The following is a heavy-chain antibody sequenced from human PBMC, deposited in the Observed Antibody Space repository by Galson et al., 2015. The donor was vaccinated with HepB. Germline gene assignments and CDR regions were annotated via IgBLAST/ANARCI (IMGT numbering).Heavy chain of an antibody. D-gene: IGHD2-8*01. CDR2: VNSAGTT. CDR1: HVIVSSTY. CDR3: ARGSEYCSNGVCFPYFDH. Sequence: SLGLSCSATHVIVSSTYMNWVRQAPGRGLEWVAVVNSAGTTYYADSVKGRFIISRDKSKQIVYLQMNGLRGEDTAVYYCARGSEYCSNGVCFPYFDHWGQGTPVTVSS. J-gene: IGHJ4*02. V-gene: IGHV3-53*01.